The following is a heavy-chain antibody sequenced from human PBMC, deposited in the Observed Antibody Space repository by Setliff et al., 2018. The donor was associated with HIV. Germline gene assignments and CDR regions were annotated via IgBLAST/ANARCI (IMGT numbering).Heavy chain of an antibody. Sequence: PSETLSLTCTVSGGSFTSRSYYWGWIRQPPGKGLEWIGSIFYSGITYYNPSLKSRVTISVDTSKNQFYLNLTSVTAADTAVYYCARSKTFYDFWGGYYTHGAFKIWGLGTMVTVSS. CDR1: GGSFTSRSYY. CDR3: ARSKTFYDFWGGYYTHGAFKI. V-gene: IGHV4-39*01. CDR2: IFYSGIT. J-gene: IGHJ3*02. D-gene: IGHD3-3*01.